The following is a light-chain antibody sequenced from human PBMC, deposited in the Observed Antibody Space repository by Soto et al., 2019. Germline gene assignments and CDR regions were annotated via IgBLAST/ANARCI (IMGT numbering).Light chain of an antibody. CDR2: SAS. V-gene: IGKV1-12*01. Sequence: DIQMTQSPSSVSASVGDRVTISCRASQGIRSWLAWYQQKPGKAPSLLIYSASTLHSGVPSRFRGSGSWTDFTLTISRMQPEYFATYYCQQANSGPLTFGPGTKVDIK. CDR3: QQANSGPLT. J-gene: IGKJ3*01. CDR1: QGIRSW.